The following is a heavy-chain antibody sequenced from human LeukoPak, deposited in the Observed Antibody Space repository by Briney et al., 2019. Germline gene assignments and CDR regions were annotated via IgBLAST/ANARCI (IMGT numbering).Heavy chain of an antibody. CDR1: GFTFSSYA. D-gene: IGHD2/OR15-2a*01. CDR2: IYSGGST. V-gene: IGHV3-66*01. Sequence: GGSLRLSCAASGFTFSSYAMSWVRQAPGKGLEWVSVIYSGGSTYYADSVKGRFTISRDNSKNTLYLQMNSLRAEDTAVYYCARENKAYSMDVWGQGTTVTVSS. J-gene: IGHJ6*02. CDR3: ARENKAYSMDV.